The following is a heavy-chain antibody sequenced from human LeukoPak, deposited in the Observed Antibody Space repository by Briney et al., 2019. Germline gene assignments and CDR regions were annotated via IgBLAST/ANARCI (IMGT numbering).Heavy chain of an antibody. V-gene: IGHV1-69*04. CDR3: ARDDTGYFDY. D-gene: IGHD3-10*01. CDR1: GGTFSSYA. Sequence: SVKVSCKASGGTFSSYAISWVRQAHGQGLEWMGRIIPILGIANYAQKFQGRVTMTTDTSTSTAYMELRSLRSDDTAVYYCARDDTGYFDYWGQGTLVTVSS. CDR2: IIPILGIA. J-gene: IGHJ4*02.